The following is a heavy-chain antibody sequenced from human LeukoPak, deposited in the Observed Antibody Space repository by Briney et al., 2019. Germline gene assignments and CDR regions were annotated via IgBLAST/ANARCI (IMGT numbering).Heavy chain of an antibody. CDR3: ATLIPYLPYDFWSGYYFDY. CDR2: IYHSGST. V-gene: IGHV4-30-2*01. CDR1: GGSISSGGYY. D-gene: IGHD3-3*01. Sequence: SQTLSLTCTVSGGSISSGGYYWSWIRQPPGKGLEWIGYIYHSGSTYYNPSLKSRVTISVDRSKNQFSLKLSSVTAADTAVYYCATLIPYLPYDFWSGYYFDYWGQGTLVTVSS. J-gene: IGHJ4*02.